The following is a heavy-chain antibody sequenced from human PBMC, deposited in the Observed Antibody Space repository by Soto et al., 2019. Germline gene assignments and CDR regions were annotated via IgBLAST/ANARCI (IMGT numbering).Heavy chain of an antibody. CDR3: ARHGTRGYSYGGGEFDL. CDR2: IYYSGST. CDR1: GGSISSSSYY. J-gene: IGHJ2*01. V-gene: IGHV4-39*01. Sequence: SETLSLTCTVSGGSISSSSYYWGWIRQPPGKGLEWIGSIYYSGSTYYNPSLKSRVTISVDTSKNQFSLKLSSVTAADTAVYYCARHGTRGYSYGGGEFDLWGRGTLVTVSS. D-gene: IGHD5-18*01.